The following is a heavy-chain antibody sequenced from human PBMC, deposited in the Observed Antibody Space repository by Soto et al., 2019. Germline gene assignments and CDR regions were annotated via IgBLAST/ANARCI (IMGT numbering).Heavy chain of an antibody. V-gene: IGHV1-46*01. Sequence: ASVKVSCKASGYTFTSYYMHWVRQAPGQGLEWMGIINPSGGSTSYAQKFQGRVTMTRDTSTSTVYMELSSLRSEDTAVYYCARAAKYCSSTSCSSFDYWGQGTLVTVSS. J-gene: IGHJ4*02. CDR3: ARAAKYCSSTSCSSFDY. CDR1: GYTFTSYY. D-gene: IGHD2-2*01. CDR2: INPSGGST.